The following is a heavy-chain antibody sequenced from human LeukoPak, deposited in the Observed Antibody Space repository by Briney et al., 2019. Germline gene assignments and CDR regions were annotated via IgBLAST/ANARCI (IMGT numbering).Heavy chain of an antibody. J-gene: IGHJ4*02. CDR2: TNSDGSST. V-gene: IGHV3-74*01. CDR3: ARDYSGYEGFDS. CDR1: GFTFSIYW. Sequence: PGGSLRLSCTASGFTFSIYWMHWVRQAPGKGPVWVSRTNSDGSSTTYADSVKGRFTISRDNAKNTLYLQMNSLRAEDTAVYYCARDYSGYEGFDSWGQGTLVTVSS. D-gene: IGHD5-12*01.